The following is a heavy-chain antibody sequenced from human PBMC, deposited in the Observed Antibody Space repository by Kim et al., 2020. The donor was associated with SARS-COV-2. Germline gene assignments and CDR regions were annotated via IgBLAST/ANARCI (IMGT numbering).Heavy chain of an antibody. J-gene: IGHJ6*02. CDR1: GFVFSTYW. V-gene: IGHV3-7*03. CDR3: ARDGLYDFWSGYHYGMDV. CDR2: IKQDGSEK. D-gene: IGHD3-3*01. Sequence: GGSLRLSCAASGFVFSTYWMSWVRQAPGKGLEWVANIKQDGSEKYYVDSVKGRFTISRDNAKNSLYLQMNSLRAEDTAVYYCARDGLYDFWSGYHYGMDVWGQGTTVTVSS.